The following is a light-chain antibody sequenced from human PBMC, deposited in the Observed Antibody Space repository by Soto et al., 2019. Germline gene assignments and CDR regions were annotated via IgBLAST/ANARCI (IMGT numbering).Light chain of an antibody. V-gene: IGKV3-11*01. Sequence: IVLTQSPATLSLSPGERATLSCRASQSVSSYLAWYQQKPGQAPRLLIYDASNRATGIPARFSGSGSGTDFTLTISSLEPEDFAVYYGQQRSNWPLMYTFGQGTKLEIK. CDR3: QQRSNWPLMYT. J-gene: IGKJ2*01. CDR1: QSVSSY. CDR2: DAS.